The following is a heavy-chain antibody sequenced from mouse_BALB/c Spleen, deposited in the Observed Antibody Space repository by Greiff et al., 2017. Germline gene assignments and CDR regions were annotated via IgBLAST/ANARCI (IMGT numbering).Heavy chain of an antibody. CDR3: ARGGSSWYFDV. V-gene: IGHV2-6-7*01. CDR2: IWGDGST. CDR1: GFSLTGYG. J-gene: IGHJ1*01. Sequence: VLLVESGPGLVAPSQCLSITCTASGFSLTGYGVNWVRQPPGKGLEWLGMIWGDGSTDYNSALKSRLSISKDNTKSQVFLKMNSLQTDDTARYYCARGGSSWYFDVWGAGTTVTVSS. D-gene: IGHD1-1*01.